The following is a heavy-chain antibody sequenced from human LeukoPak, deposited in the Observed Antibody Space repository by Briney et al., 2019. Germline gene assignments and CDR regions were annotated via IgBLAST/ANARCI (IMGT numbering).Heavy chain of an antibody. CDR2: ISSSRSTI. Sequence: GGSLRLSCAASGFTFSDYEMNWVRQAPGKGLEWVSYISSSRSTIYYADSVKGRLTISRDNAKNSLYLQMNSLRAEDTAVYYCARGKDYGDYSFDYWGQGTLVTVSS. V-gene: IGHV3-48*03. J-gene: IGHJ4*02. CDR1: GFTFSDYE. CDR3: ARGKDYGDYSFDY. D-gene: IGHD4-17*01.